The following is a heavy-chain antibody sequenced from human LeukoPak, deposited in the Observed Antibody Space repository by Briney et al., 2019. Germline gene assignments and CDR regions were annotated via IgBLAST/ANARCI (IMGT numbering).Heavy chain of an antibody. V-gene: IGHV3-23*01. J-gene: IGHJ4*02. Sequence: GGSLRLSCAASGFTFSNYWMHWVRQAPGQGLEWVSAISGSGGSTYYADSVKGRFTISRDNSKNTLYLHMNSLRAEDTAVYYCAKVLGDYWGQGTLVTVSS. CDR1: GFTFSNYW. CDR3: AKVLGDY. CDR2: ISGSGGST.